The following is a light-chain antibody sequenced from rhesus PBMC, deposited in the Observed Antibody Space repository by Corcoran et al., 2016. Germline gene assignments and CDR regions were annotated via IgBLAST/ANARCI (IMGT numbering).Light chain of an antibody. CDR1: QDINIW. CDR2: RTS. CDR3: HQLDNLPLT. Sequence: DIQMTQSPSSLSASVGDRVTITCRASQDINIWLAWYHQKPCKAPKLLIYRTSNLEKGVPSRFSGSGSGTNFSHTISSLQPEDIATYYCHQLDNLPLTFGGGTKVEI. J-gene: IGKJ4*01. V-gene: IGKV1-69*01.